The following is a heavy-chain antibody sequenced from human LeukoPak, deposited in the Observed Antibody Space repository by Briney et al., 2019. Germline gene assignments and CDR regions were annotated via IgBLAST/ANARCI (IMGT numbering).Heavy chain of an antibody. J-gene: IGHJ3*02. D-gene: IGHD2-2*01. Sequence: SVKVSCKASGGTFSSYTISWVRQAPGQGLEWMGRIIPILGIANYAQKFQGRVTITADKSTSTAYMELSSLRSEDTAVYYCASPRALYCSSTSCQTANGAFDIWGQGTMVTVSS. CDR3: ASPRALYCSSTSCQTANGAFDI. V-gene: IGHV1-69*02. CDR1: GGTFSSYT. CDR2: IIPILGIA.